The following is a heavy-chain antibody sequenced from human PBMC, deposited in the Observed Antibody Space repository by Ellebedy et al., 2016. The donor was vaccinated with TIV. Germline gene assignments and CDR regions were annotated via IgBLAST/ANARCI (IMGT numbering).Heavy chain of an antibody. CDR2: IKEDGSLK. J-gene: IGHJ4*02. CDR1: GFTFSRNR. V-gene: IGHV3-7*03. Sequence: GESLKISCAASGFTFSRNRMSWVRQAPGKGLELVANIKEDGSLKYYEDVVKGRLAISRDNAKNSLYLQMKSLRAEDTAVYYCARYGNLGYWGQGTLVTVSS. D-gene: IGHD1-1*01. CDR3: ARYGNLGY.